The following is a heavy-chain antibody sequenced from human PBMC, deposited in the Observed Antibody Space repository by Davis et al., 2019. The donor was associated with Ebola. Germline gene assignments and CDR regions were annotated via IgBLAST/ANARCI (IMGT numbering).Heavy chain of an antibody. CDR1: GFTFSSID. J-gene: IGHJ4*02. V-gene: IGHV3-7*03. Sequence: GESLKISCVASGFTFSSIDMTWVRQAPGKGLEWVAHIKEDGSVKDYVDSVKGRFTISRDNAKKSVYLQMNSLRVKDTAVYYCVRDGWGSLFDYWGQGTLVTVSS. D-gene: IGHD7-27*01. CDR3: VRDGWGSLFDY. CDR2: IKEDGSVK.